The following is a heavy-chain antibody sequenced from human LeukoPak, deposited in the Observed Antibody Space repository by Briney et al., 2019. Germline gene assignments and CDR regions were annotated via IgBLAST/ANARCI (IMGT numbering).Heavy chain of an antibody. J-gene: IGHJ2*01. V-gene: IGHV3-NL1*01. D-gene: IGHD3-10*01. CDR3: AKEYYYGSGVYWYFDL. Sequence: PGRSLRLSCAASGFTFSSYGIHWVRQAPGKGLEWVSGINWNGGSTGYADSVKGRFTISRDNSKNTLFLQMNSLRAEDTAVYYCAKEYYYGSGVYWYFDLWGRGTLVTVSS. CDR1: GFTFSSYG. CDR2: INWNGGST.